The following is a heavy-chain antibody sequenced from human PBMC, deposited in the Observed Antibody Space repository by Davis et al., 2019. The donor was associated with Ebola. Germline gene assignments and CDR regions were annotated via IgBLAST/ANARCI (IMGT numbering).Heavy chain of an antibody. V-gene: IGHV3-30*18. J-gene: IGHJ4*02. CDR2: MSYDGSNE. CDR1: GFTFSSYA. D-gene: IGHD3-3*01. Sequence: GESLKISCATPGFTFSSYAIHWVRQAPGKGLEWVAVMSYDGSNEYYADSVKGRFIISRDISKKTLYRQMNSLRAEDTAVYYCAKDGPQIYDFWSGYYDSWGPGTLVTVSS. CDR3: AKDGPQIYDFWSGYYDS.